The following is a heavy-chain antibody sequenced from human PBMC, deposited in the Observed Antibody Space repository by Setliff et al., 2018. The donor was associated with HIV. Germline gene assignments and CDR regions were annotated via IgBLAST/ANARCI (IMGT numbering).Heavy chain of an antibody. CDR1: GDSISSGSYY. V-gene: IGHV4-61*02. J-gene: IGHJ4*01. CDR3: ARDARWLQFPYFDY. Sequence: PSETLSLTCTVSGDSISSGSYYWSWFRQPAGKELEWIGLIYISGSTIYNPSLKSRVTITINTSKRQFSLNLSSVTAADSAMYYCARDARWLQFPYFDYWGQGTLVTVSS. D-gene: IGHD5-12*01. CDR2: IYISGST.